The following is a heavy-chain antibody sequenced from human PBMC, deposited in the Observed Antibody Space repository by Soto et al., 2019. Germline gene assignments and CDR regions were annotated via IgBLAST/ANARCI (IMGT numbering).Heavy chain of an antibody. Sequence: PGKGLEWVAVISYDGSNKYYADSVKGRFTISRDNSKNTLYLQMNSLRAEDTAVYYCAKDLSDILTGYSWALYYYYYYGMDVWGQGTTVTVSS. D-gene: IGHD3-9*01. J-gene: IGHJ6*02. CDR3: AKDLSDILTGYSWALYYYYYYGMDV. CDR2: ISYDGSNK. V-gene: IGHV3-30*18.